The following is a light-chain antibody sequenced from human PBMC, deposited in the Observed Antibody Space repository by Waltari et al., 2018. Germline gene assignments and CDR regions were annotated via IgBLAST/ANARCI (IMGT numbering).Light chain of an antibody. J-gene: IGLJ3*02. Sequence: SALTQPASVSGSPGQSITISCTGTSSDIGTYNYASWYHQHPGKAPKLMIYYVHRRPAGVSYRFAGSKSGNTASLTISGLQAEDESDYYCSSYSRITTSVVFGGGTKLTVL. CDR1: SSDIGTYNY. V-gene: IGLV2-14*01. CDR2: YVH. CDR3: SSYSRITTSVV.